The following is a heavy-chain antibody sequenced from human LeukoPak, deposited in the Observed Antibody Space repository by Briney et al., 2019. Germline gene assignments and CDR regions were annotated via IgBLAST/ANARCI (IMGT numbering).Heavy chain of an antibody. J-gene: IGHJ4*02. CDR1: GFTFRSYG. CDR2: ISYDGSNK. Sequence: GGSLRLSYAASGFTFRSYGMHWVRQAPGKGLEWVAVISYDGSNKYYADSVKGRFTISRDNSKNTLYLQMNSLRAEDTAVYYCAKGFLNLDPFSDKRTYYFDYWGQGTLVTVSS. V-gene: IGHV3-30*18. CDR3: AKGFLNLDPFSDKRTYYFDY. D-gene: IGHD2-15*01.